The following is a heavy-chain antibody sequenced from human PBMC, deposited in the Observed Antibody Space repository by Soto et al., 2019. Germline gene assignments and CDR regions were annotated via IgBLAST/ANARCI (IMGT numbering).Heavy chain of an antibody. V-gene: IGHV3-9*01. D-gene: IGHD1-26*01. CDR3: AKDFASGMGGIDY. CDR2: INWNSGII. Sequence: EVQLVESGGGLVQPGRSLRLSCAASGFTFDDYGMHWVRQAPGKGLEWVSHINWNSGIIGYAESVKGRFTISRDNAKNSLYLQMNSLRTEDTALYYCAKDFASGMGGIDYWGQGTLVTVSS. J-gene: IGHJ4*02. CDR1: GFTFDDYG.